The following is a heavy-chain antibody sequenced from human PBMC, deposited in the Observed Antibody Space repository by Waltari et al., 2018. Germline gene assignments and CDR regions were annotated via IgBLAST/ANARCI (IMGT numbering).Heavy chain of an antibody. CDR3: ARHRYSLDSSGYIIDY. V-gene: IGHV3-48*01. Sequence: EVKLVESGGKLVQPGGSLRLSCAVPGFTFSSHTLDWVRQAPGKGLEWVASISSTSSHIYYSDPVRGRFSISRDNAKNSVFLQMNSLRAEDTAVYYCARHRYSLDSSGYIIDYWGQGTLVTVSS. D-gene: IGHD3-22*01. J-gene: IGHJ4*02. CDR2: ISSTSSHI. CDR1: GFTFSSHT.